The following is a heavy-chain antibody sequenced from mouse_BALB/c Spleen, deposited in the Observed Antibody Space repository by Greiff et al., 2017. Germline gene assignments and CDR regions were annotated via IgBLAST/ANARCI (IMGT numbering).Heavy chain of an antibody. CDR3: ARWRSFYYGNYEAMDY. V-gene: IGHV5-17*02. CDR1: GFTFSSFG. D-gene: IGHD2-1*01. Sequence: DVMLVESGGGLVQPGGSRKLSCAASGFTFSSFGMHWVRQAPERGLEWVAYISSGSSTIYYADTVKGRFTISRDNPKNTLFLQMTSLRSEDTAMYYCARWRSFYYGNYEAMDYWGQGTSVTVSS. CDR2: ISSGSSTI. J-gene: IGHJ4*01.